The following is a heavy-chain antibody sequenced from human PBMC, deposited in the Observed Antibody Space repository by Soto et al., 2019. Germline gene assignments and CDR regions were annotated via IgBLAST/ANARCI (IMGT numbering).Heavy chain of an antibody. J-gene: IGHJ6*02. CDR1: GFSLRSNA. CDR2: ISGSGSRT. V-gene: IGHV3-23*01. D-gene: IGHD4-17*01. CDR3: AKNNGDNFGYYYYGMDV. Sequence: EVQLLESGGGLVQSGGSLRLSCAASGFSLRSNAMTWVRQAPGKGLGWVSTISGSGSRTFDADSVKGRFTISRDNSKNTLYLQRNSLRAEDTAVYYCAKNNGDNFGYYYYGMDVWGQGTTVTVSS.